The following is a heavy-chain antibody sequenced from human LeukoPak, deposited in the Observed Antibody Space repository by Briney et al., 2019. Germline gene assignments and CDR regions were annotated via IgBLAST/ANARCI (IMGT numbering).Heavy chain of an antibody. J-gene: IGHJ5*02. CDR2: ISSSSSTI. CDR1: GFTFSSYS. V-gene: IGHV3-48*01. Sequence: TGGSLRLSCAASGFTFSSYSMNWVRQAPGKGLEWVSYISSSSSTIYYADSVKGRFTISRDNAKNSLYLQMNSLRAEDTAVYYCARDGYCSGGSCYNNWFDPWGQGTLVTVSS. D-gene: IGHD2-15*01. CDR3: ARDGYCSGGSCYNNWFDP.